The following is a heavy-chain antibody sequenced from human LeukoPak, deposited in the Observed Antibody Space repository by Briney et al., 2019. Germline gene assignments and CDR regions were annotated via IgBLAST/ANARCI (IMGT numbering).Heavy chain of an antibody. Sequence: PSETLSLTCAVSGGSISSSNWWSWVRQPPGQGLEWVSVIFPTTGEIHYADSVKGRFTISRDNSKSTVSLQMSSLRAEDTAIYYCSTYRLLDEPSEYWGQGTLVTVSS. CDR1: GGSISSSN. J-gene: IGHJ4*02. D-gene: IGHD1-26*01. V-gene: IGHV3-23*01. CDR2: IFPTTGEI. CDR3: STYRLLDEPSEY.